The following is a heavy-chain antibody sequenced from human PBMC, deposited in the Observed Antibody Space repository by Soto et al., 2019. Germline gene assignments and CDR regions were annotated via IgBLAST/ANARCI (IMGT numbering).Heavy chain of an antibody. V-gene: IGHV1-46*03. D-gene: IGHD2-15*01. J-gene: IGHJ4*02. Sequence: ASVKVSCKASGYTFTSYYMHWVRQAPGQGLEWMGIINPSGGSTSYAQKFQGRVTMTRDTSTSTVYMELSSLRSEDTAVYYCARDLVVVAATTVDYFAYWGQGTLVTVSS. CDR2: INPSGGST. CDR3: ARDLVVVAATTVDYFAY. CDR1: GYTFTSYY.